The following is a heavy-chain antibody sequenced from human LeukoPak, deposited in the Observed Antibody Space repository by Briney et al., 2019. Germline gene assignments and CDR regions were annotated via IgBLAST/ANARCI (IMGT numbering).Heavy chain of an antibody. CDR3: ARHSGWYSSSWYFDY. Sequence: SETLSLTCTVSGGSISSYYWSWIRQSPGKGLEWIGYIYYSGSTNYNPSLKSRVTISVDTSKNQFSLKLSSVTAADTAVYYCARHSGWYSSSWYFDYWGQGTLVTVSS. J-gene: IGHJ4*02. CDR2: IYYSGST. D-gene: IGHD6-13*01. V-gene: IGHV4-59*08. CDR1: GGSISSYY.